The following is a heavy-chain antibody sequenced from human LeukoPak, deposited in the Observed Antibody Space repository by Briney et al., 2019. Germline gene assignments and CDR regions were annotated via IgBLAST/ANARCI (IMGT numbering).Heavy chain of an antibody. Sequence: GGSLRLSCAASGFTFDSYAMNWVRQAPGMGLECVSGISSGGSTYYADSVKGRFTISRDNSRNSLYLQMNSLRAEDTAVYYCAKNVGQVWLPLGYWGQGTLVTVSS. CDR2: ISSGGST. CDR1: GFTFDSYA. J-gene: IGHJ4*02. CDR3: AKNVGQVWLPLGY. D-gene: IGHD5-18*01. V-gene: IGHV3-23*01.